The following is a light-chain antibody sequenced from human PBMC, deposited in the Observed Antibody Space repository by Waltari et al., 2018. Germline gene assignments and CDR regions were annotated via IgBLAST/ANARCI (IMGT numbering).Light chain of an antibody. Sequence: QSALTQPASMSGSPGQSLTLSCTATNRDVGNSILFSWYQQHPGKAPKLIIYYVNRRPSGLSRRFSGSKSGNTASLTISGLQAEDEADYYCSSYATSTTFFGGGTKLSVL. CDR3: SSYATSTTF. CDR2: YVN. CDR1: NRDVGNSIL. V-gene: IGLV2-23*02. J-gene: IGLJ2*01.